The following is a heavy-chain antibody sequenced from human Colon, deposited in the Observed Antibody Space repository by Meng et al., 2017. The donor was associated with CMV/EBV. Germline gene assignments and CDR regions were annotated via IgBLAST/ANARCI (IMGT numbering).Heavy chain of an antibody. J-gene: IGHJ4*02. CDR1: VTLFAGFP. Sequence: GESLKISCEVSVTLFAGFPMSWVRQAPGRGLEWVSGITGLGDDDRTYYSASVKGRFTISRDDSRNTLYLQMNSLRADDTAVYYCAKLGNYYDTSGYTIWGQGTPVTVSS. V-gene: IGHV3-23*01. CDR3: AKLGNYYDTSGYTI. D-gene: IGHD3-22*01. CDR2: ITGLGDDDRT.